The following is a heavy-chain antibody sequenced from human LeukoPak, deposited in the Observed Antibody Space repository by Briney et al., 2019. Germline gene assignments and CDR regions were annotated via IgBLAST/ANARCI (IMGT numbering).Heavy chain of an antibody. CDR2: IYYSGST. D-gene: IGHD1-26*01. CDR1: GGSISSYY. Sequence: SETLSLTCTVSGGSISSYYWSWIRQPPGKGLEWIGYIYYSGSTNYNPSLKSRVTISLDTSKSQFSLKLNSVTAADTAVYYCARHLLHTSTSFDSWGQGTLVTVSS. CDR3: ARHLLHTSTSFDS. J-gene: IGHJ4*02. V-gene: IGHV4-59*08.